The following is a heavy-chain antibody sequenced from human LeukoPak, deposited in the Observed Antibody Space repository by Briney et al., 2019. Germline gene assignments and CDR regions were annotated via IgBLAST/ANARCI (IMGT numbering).Heavy chain of an antibody. CDR2: VNHSGST. CDR1: GGSFSGYY. J-gene: IGHJ4*02. CDR3: TREEGGKTVDY. V-gene: IGHV4-34*01. Sequence: SETLSLTCAVYGGSFSGYYWSWIRQPPGKGLEWIGEVNHSGSTNYNPSLKSRVTISVDTSKNQFSLKVNSVTAADTAAYYCTREEGGKTVDYWGQGTLVTVSS. D-gene: IGHD1-1*01.